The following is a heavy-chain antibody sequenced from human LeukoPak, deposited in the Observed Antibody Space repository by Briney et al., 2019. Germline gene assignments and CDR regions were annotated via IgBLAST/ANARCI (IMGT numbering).Heavy chain of an antibody. CDR2: ICGSGGCT. CDR1: GFTFNTYA. D-gene: IGHD6-19*01. V-gene: IGHV3-23*01. Sequence: GGSLRLSCAASGFTFNTYAIYWAREAPGKGLEWVSGICGSGGCTYYADSVKGRFTISGDNSKNTVYLQMSSLTADDTAVYYCAKTTVGYSSGRYPGWPADCWGQGTLVTVSP. J-gene: IGHJ4*02. CDR3: AKTTVGYSSGRYPGWPADC.